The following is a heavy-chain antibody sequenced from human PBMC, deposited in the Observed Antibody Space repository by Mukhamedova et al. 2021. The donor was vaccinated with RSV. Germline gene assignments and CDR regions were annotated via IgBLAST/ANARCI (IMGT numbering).Heavy chain of an antibody. CDR3: ARGFRDDFYYGVDV. CDR2: IIPIRDIA. J-gene: IGHJ6*02. V-gene: IGHV1-69*10. Sequence: GQGLEWMGGIIPIRDIAHYAQKFHGRVTITADKSTSTAYMELSSLRSEDTAVYYCARGFRDDFYYGVDVWGQGTTVTVSS.